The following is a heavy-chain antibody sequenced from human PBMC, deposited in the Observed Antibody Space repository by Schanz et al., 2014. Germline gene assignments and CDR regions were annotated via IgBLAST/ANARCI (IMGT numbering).Heavy chain of an antibody. V-gene: IGHV3-30*02. CDR3: AMEDRTHSSDSVY. CDR1: GFTFSNYG. J-gene: IGHJ4*02. Sequence: QVQLVESGGGVVQPGGSLRLSCAASGFTFSNYGLHWVRQGPRKGSAWVAFIRYNGINEYYADSVKGRLTISRDNSKNTLYLQMNSLRPEDTAVYYCAMEDRTHSSDSVYWGQGTLVTGSS. CDR2: IRYNGINE. D-gene: IGHD3-22*01.